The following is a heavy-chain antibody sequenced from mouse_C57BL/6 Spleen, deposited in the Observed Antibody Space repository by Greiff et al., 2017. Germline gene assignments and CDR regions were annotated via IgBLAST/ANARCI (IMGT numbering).Heavy chain of an antibody. CDR1: GYTFTSYW. Sequence: VQLQQPGAELVRPGSSVKLSCKASGYTFTSYWMDWVKQRPGQGLEWIGNIYPSDSETHYNQKFKDKATLTVDKSSSTAYMQLSSLTSEDSAVYYCARRHYGNGTGFDYWGQGTTLTVSS. V-gene: IGHV1-61*01. J-gene: IGHJ2*01. CDR3: ARRHYGNGTGFDY. D-gene: IGHD2-1*01. CDR2: IYPSDSET.